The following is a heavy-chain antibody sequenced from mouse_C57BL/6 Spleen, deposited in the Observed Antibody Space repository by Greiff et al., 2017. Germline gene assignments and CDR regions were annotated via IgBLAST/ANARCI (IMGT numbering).Heavy chain of an antibody. Sequence: EVQLQQSGPELVKPGASVKISCKASGYTFTDYYMNWVKQSHGKSLEWIGDINPNNGGTSYNQKFKGKATLTVDKSSSTAYMELRSLTSEDSAVYYCARNPRLNYYGSSNYAMDYWGQGTSVTVSS. V-gene: IGHV1-26*01. CDR3: ARNPRLNYYGSSNYAMDY. J-gene: IGHJ4*01. CDR2: INPNNGGT. CDR1: GYTFTDYY. D-gene: IGHD1-1*01.